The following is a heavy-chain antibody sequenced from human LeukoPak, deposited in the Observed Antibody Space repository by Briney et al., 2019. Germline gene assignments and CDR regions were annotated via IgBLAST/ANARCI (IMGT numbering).Heavy chain of an antibody. Sequence: GGALRLSCSASGFIFSSYALHCVRQAPGEGLEYGSGINNDVGRTYYADSVKGRFTISTDNSENTLYFDICSLRPEDTALCYCAANPYGGECGSMDVWGQGTTVTVSS. J-gene: IGHJ6*02. CDR3: AANPYGGECGSMDV. CDR1: GFIFSSYA. V-gene: IGHV3-64*02. CDR2: INNDVGRT. D-gene: IGHD2-21*01.